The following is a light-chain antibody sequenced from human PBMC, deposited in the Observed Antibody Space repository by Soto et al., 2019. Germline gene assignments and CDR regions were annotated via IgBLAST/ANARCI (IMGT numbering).Light chain of an antibody. CDR1: QSVSRN. Sequence: EIVLTQSPATMSLSPGERATLSCRTSQSVSRNLAWYQQKPGQAPRLLIYDASQRATGIAARCSGSGSGTDFTLTISSLQPEDFATYYCQQSYSTAITFGQGTRLEIK. CDR3: QQSYSTAIT. V-gene: IGKV3-11*01. J-gene: IGKJ5*01. CDR2: DAS.